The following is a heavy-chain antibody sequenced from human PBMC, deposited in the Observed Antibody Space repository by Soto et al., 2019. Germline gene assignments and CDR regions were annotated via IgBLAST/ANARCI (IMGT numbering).Heavy chain of an antibody. CDR3: TIEGAYPGPDFDY. CDR2: TKNKANSYTT. Sequence: GGSMRLSCAASGFTFSDRYMDWVRQAPGKGLEWVGRTKNKANSYTTEYAASVKGRFTISRDYSRDSVYLQMNSLKTDDTAVYYCTIEGAYPGPDFDYWGQGTLVTVSS. D-gene: IGHD3-16*01. V-gene: IGHV3-72*01. J-gene: IGHJ4*02. CDR1: GFTFSDRY.